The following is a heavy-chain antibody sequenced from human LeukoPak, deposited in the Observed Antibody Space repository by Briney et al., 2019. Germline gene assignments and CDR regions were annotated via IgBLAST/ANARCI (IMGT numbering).Heavy chain of an antibody. J-gene: IGHJ4*02. CDR1: GYTFPSYF. V-gene: IGHV1-46*01. D-gene: IGHD6-6*01. Sequence: ASVTVSCKASGYTFPSYFMHWVRQAPGQGLEWMGIINPTGGSTTCAQKFQGRVTMTRDTSTSTVYMELSSLRSDDTAVYYCARTAARRFDYWGQGTLVTVSS. CDR3: ARTAARRFDY. CDR2: INPTGGST.